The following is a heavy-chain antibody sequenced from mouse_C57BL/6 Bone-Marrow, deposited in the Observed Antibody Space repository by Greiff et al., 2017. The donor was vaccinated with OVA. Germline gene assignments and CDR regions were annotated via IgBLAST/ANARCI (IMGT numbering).Heavy chain of an antibody. Sequence: VQLQQSGPGLVQPSQSLSITCTVSGFSLTSYGVHWVRQSPGKGLEWLGVIWRGGSTDYNAAFMYRLSITKDNSKSQVFFKMNSLLAYDTAIYYCAKNSYYYGPFAYWGQGTLVTVSA. D-gene: IGHD1-1*01. CDR3: AKNSYYYGPFAY. CDR2: IWRGGST. J-gene: IGHJ3*01. V-gene: IGHV2-5*01. CDR1: GFSLTSYG.